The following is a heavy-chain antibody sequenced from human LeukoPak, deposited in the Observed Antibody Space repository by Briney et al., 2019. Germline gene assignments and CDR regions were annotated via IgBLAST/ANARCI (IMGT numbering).Heavy chain of an antibody. D-gene: IGHD2-21*02. CDR2: INSDGSST. Sequence: GGSLRLSCAASGFTFSSYWMHWVRHAPGKGLVWVSRINSDGSSTSYADSVKGRFTISRDNAKNTLYLQMNSLRVEDTAVYYCTSWGDTTAEYFQRWGQGTLVTVSS. CDR3: TSWGDTTAEYFQR. CDR1: GFTFSSYW. V-gene: IGHV3-74*01. J-gene: IGHJ1*01.